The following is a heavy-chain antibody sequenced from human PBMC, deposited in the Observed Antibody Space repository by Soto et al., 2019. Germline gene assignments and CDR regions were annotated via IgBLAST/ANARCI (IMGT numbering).Heavy chain of an antibody. J-gene: IGHJ4*02. Sequence: EASVKVSCKASDYTFTSYGIIWVRQAPGQGLEWIGWISVYNGNTNYAQKFRGRVTMTTDISTTTAYMEMRSLRSDDTAVYYCARSGSSWNLREFDYWGQGTLVTVSS. CDR3: ARSGSSWNLREFDY. D-gene: IGHD6-13*01. CDR1: DYTFTSYG. CDR2: ISVYNGNT. V-gene: IGHV1-18*01.